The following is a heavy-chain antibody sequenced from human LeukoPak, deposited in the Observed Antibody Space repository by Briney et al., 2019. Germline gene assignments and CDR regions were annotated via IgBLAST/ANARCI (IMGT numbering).Heavy chain of an antibody. Sequence: SLKXSCKGAGCSFTSYWIGWGRRMPGKGGGGMGIIYPGDCDTRYSPSFQGQVTISADNSISTAYLQWSSLKASDTAMYYCARRRNEYSSSWHYFDYWGQGTLVTVSS. J-gene: IGHJ4*02. CDR2: IYPGDCDT. D-gene: IGHD6-13*01. CDR1: GCSFTSYW. V-gene: IGHV5-51*01. CDR3: ARRRNEYSSSWHYFDY.